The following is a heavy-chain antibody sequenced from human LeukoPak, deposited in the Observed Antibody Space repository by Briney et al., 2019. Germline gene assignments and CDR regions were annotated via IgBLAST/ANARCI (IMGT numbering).Heavy chain of an antibody. CDR1: GGSISSYY. CDR3: ASRGGSGDAFDI. CDR2: IYYSGST. D-gene: IGHD2-15*01. J-gene: IGHJ3*02. V-gene: IGHV4-59*01. Sequence: PSETLSLTCTVSGGSISSYYWSWIRQPPGRGLEWIGYIYYSGSTNYNPSLKSRVTISVDTSKNQFSLKLSSVIAADTAVYYCASRGGSGDAFDIWGQGTIVTVSS.